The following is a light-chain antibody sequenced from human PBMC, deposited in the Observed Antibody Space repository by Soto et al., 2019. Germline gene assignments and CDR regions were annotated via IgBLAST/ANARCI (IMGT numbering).Light chain of an antibody. CDR3: HQSENLPPT. Sequence: DIQMTQSPSSLSASVGDRVTITCQASQDISQYLNWYQQKPGKAPTLLIYDASTLQPGVPSRFSGSGSGRVFTLTISRLQPEDFATYYCHQSENLPPTFGQGTRLEAK. CDR1: QDISQY. CDR2: DAS. J-gene: IGKJ5*01. V-gene: IGKV1-33*01.